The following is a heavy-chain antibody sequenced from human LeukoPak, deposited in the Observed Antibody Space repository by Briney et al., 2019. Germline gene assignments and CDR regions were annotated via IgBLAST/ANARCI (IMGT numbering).Heavy chain of an antibody. CDR3: ITDPGEWEPI. D-gene: IGHD1-26*01. J-gene: IGHJ3*02. CDR2: IKSKTDGETT. CDR1: GLTFTNAW. V-gene: IGHV3-15*01. Sequence: GGSLRLSCATSGLTFTNAWMSWVRQAPGKGLEWVGRIKSKTDGETTDYAAPVKGRFTISRDDSKNTLYLQMNRLKTEDTAVYYCITDPGEWEPIWGQGTMVTVSS.